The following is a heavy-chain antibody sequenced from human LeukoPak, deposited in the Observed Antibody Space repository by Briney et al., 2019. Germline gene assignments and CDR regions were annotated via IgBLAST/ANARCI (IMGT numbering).Heavy chain of an antibody. CDR3: AKELDTMFFDY. J-gene: IGHJ4*02. Sequence: GSLRLSCATSGFNFDRYTIHWVRQAPGKGLEWVSLAGWAGGTTFYSDSVRGRFTISRDSGRKSVYLQMNSLTTDDTAFYFCAKELDTMFFDYWGQGALVTVSS. CDR2: AGWAGGTT. V-gene: IGHV3-43*01. CDR1: GFNFDRYT. D-gene: IGHD3-10*02.